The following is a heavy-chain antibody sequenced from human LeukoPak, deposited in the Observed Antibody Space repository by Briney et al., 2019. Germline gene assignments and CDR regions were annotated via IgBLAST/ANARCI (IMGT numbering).Heavy chain of an antibody. J-gene: IGHJ4*02. V-gene: IGHV4-61*01. CDR2: IYTSGST. CDR1: GGSVSGGSYY. D-gene: IGHD2-2*02. Sequence: SETLSLTCTVSGGSVSGGSYYWSWIRQPPGKGLEWIGRIYTSGSTNYNPSLKSRVTMSVDTSKNQFSLKLSSVTAADTAVYYCARAIRGVDYWGQGTLVTVSS. CDR3: ARAIRGVDY.